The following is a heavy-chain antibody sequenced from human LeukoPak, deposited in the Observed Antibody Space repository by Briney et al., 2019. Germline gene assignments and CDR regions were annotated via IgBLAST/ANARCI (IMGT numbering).Heavy chain of an antibody. V-gene: IGHV3-7*01. CDR1: GFTFSNYW. CDR3: ARDGRRATYYFDY. CDR2: VKQDGSEK. Sequence: GGSLRLSCAASGFTFSNYWMSWVRQAPGKGLEWVANVKQDGSEKYYVDSVKGRFTISRDNAKNSLYLQMNSLRAEDTAVYSCARDGRRATYYFDYWGQGTLFNVSS. D-gene: IGHD1-1*01. J-gene: IGHJ4*02.